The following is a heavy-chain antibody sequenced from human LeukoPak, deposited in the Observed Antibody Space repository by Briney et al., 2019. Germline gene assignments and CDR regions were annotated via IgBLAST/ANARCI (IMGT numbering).Heavy chain of an antibody. V-gene: IGHV3-30-3*01. CDR1: GFTFSNAW. CDR3: ARDRYSSGWYGDFDC. J-gene: IGHJ4*02. D-gene: IGHD6-19*01. CDR2: ISSDGSNK. Sequence: TGGSLRLSCAASGFTFSNAWMSWVRQAPGKGLEWVAVISSDGSNKYYADSVKGRFTISRDNSKNTLYLQMNSLRAEDTAVYYCARDRYSSGWYGDFDCWGQGTLVTVSS.